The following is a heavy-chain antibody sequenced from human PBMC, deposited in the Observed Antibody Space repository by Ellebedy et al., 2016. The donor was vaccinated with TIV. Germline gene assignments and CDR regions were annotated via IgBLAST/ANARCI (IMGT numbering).Heavy chain of an antibody. CDR2: INTYNGNR. Sequence: AASVKVSCKASGYTFINYGFIWVRQAPGQGLEWMGWINTYNGNRNYAQKLQGRLTMTTDTSPGTAYMELRSLRSDDTAVYYWSRYRLGQGSGYEFFDYWGQGTLVTVSS. J-gene: IGHJ4*02. D-gene: IGHD5-12*01. CDR3: SRYRLGQGSGYEFFDY. V-gene: IGHV1-18*04. CDR1: GYTFINYG.